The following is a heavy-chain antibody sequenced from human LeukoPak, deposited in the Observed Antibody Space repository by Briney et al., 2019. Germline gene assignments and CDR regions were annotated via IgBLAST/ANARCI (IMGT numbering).Heavy chain of an antibody. V-gene: IGHV3-30-3*01. Sequence: GTSLRLSCAASGFTFRNYAIHWVRQAPGEGLEWVAIITYNGDIKYYADSVKGRFTISRDNSQNTVLLQMNSLRPEDTAVYYCARDAQSGAHSDFDYWGQGTLVTVSS. J-gene: IGHJ4*02. CDR1: GFTFRNYA. CDR2: ITYNGDIK. D-gene: IGHD1-26*01. CDR3: ARDAQSGAHSDFDY.